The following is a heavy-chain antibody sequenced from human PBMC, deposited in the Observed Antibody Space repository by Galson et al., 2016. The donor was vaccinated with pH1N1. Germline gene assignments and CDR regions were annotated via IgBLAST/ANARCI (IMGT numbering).Heavy chain of an antibody. D-gene: IGHD3-22*01. J-gene: IGHJ6*02. V-gene: IGHV1-69*06. CDR1: GDTFSNFA. Sequence: SVKVSCKASGDTFSNFAISWVRQAPGQGLEWMGGIIPIFGPANYARKFQGRVTITADKSTSTAYMELSSLRSEDTAVYYCAKSLYFYDNSGYCYAADYYGMDVWGQGTTGAVSS. CDR2: IIPIFGPA. CDR3: AKSLYFYDNSGYCYAADYYGMDV.